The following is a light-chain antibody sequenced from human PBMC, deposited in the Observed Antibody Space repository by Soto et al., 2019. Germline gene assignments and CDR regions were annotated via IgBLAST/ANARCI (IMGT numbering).Light chain of an antibody. CDR3: CSSGGSPTYV. V-gene: IGLV2-23*02. CDR1: SSNVGSYKL. Sequence: LTQPASVSGSPGQSITISCTGTSSNVGSYKLVSWYQQHPGKAPKLMIFEVNKRPSGVSNRFSGSKSGNTASLTISGLKVEDEADYYCCSSGGSPTYVFGNGIKVIV. J-gene: IGLJ1*01. CDR2: EVN.